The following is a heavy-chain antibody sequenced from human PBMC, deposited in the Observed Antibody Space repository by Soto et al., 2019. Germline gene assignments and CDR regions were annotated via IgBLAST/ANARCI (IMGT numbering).Heavy chain of an antibody. CDR3: ARDLHGTTLDY. D-gene: IGHD1-1*01. J-gene: IGHJ4*02. CDR2: ISYDGSNK. Sequence: GGSLRLSCAASGFTFSSYAMHWVRQAPGKGLEWVAVISYDGSNKYYADSVKGRFTISRDNSKNTLYLQMNSLRAEDTAVYYCARDLHGTTLDYWGQGTLVTVSS. V-gene: IGHV3-30-3*01. CDR1: GFTFSSYA.